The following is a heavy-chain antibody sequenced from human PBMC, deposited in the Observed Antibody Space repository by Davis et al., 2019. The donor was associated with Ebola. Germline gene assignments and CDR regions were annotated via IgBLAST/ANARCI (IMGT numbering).Heavy chain of an antibody. CDR1: GFTFSSNT. Sequence: GVLKISCAASGFTFSSNTMSWVRQAPGKGLEWVSTITGSGSTIYYADSVRGRFTISRDNPKNTLYLHMNSLRADDAAVYYCVKRLDSYFECWGQGTLVTVSS. V-gene: IGHV3-23*01. J-gene: IGHJ4*02. CDR2: ITGSGSTI. CDR3: VKRLDSYFEC. D-gene: IGHD3-16*01.